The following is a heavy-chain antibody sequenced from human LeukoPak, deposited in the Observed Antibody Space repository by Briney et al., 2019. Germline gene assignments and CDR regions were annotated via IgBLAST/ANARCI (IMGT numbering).Heavy chain of an antibody. CDR3: AGGRDTDMSY. V-gene: IGHV6-1*01. Sequence: SQTLSLTCAISGDSASSNSAAWNWIRQSPSRGLEWLGRTYHRSKWYNNYAVSVKSRITITPDTSKNQFSLQLKSVTPEDTAVYYCAGGRDTDMSYWGQGTLVTVSS. CDR2: TYHRSKWYN. CDR1: GDSASSNSAA. D-gene: IGHD1-26*01. J-gene: IGHJ1*01.